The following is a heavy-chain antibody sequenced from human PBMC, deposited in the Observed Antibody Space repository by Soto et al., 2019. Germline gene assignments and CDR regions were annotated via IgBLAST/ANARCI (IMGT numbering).Heavy chain of an antibody. CDR1: GYSFTSYW. CDR3: ARCTHYYDISGYYPGSYFDAFDI. D-gene: IGHD3-22*01. V-gene: IGHV5-51*01. J-gene: IGHJ3*02. CDR2: IYPGDSDT. Sequence: GESLKISCKGSGYSFTSYWIGWVRQMPGKGLEWMGIIYPGDSDTRYSPSFQGQVTISADKSISTAYLQWSSLKASDTAMYYCARCTHYYDISGYYPGSYFDAFDIWRKRKMVP.